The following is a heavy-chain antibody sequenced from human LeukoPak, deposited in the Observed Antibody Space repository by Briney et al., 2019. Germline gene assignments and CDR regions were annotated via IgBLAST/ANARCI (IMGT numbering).Heavy chain of an antibody. J-gene: IGHJ4*02. CDR1: GFTVSSNY. D-gene: IGHD5-18*01. V-gene: IGHV3-53*01. Sequence: GGSLRLSCAASGFTVSSNYMSWVRQAPGKGLEWVSVIYSGGSTYYADSVKGRFTISRDNSKNTLYLQMNSLRAEDTAVYYCARGGYRAGGGYSYGYYFDYCGQGTLVTVSS. CDR2: IYSGGST. CDR3: ARGGYRAGGGYSYGYYFDY.